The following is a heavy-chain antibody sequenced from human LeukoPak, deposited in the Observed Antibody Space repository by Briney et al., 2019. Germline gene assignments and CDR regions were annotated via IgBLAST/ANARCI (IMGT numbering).Heavy chain of an antibody. CDR3: ARSITDYGDYDSPFFDY. J-gene: IGHJ4*02. CDR2: ISSSGTLM. CDR1: GFTFSTYE. Sequence: PGGSLRLSCAASGFTFSTYEMNWVRQAPGKGLKWVSYISSSGTLMFYSDSVKGRFTISRDNASVSLQMNSLRAEDTALYYCARSITDYGDYDSPFFDYWDQGTLVTVSS. V-gene: IGHV3-48*03. D-gene: IGHD4-17*01.